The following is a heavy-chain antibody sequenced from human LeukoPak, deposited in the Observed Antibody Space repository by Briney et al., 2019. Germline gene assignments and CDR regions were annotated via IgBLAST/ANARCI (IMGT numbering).Heavy chain of an antibody. Sequence: SGGSLRLSCAASGFTFSSYAMHWVRQAPGKGLEWVAVISYDGSNKYYADSVKGRFTISRDNSKNTLYLQMNSLRAEDTAVYYCASIAVAGIGYWGQGTLVTVSS. CDR3: ASIAVAGIGY. V-gene: IGHV3-30*04. D-gene: IGHD6-19*01. J-gene: IGHJ4*02. CDR1: GFTFSSYA. CDR2: ISYDGSNK.